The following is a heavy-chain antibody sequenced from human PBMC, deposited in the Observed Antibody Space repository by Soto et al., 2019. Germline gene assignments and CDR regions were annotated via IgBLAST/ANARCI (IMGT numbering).Heavy chain of an antibody. CDR1: GYTFSTYW. V-gene: IGHV5-51*01. Sequence: GESLKISCKASGYTFSTYWIGWVRQMPGRGLEWMGFIYPGDSDTSYSPSFQGQVTISADKSTSTVYLQWSSLKASGTAMYYCARQKLWMATINNDAFDIWGQGTMVTVSS. D-gene: IGHD2-21*01. J-gene: IGHJ3*02. CDR2: IYPGDSDT. CDR3: ARQKLWMATINNDAFDI.